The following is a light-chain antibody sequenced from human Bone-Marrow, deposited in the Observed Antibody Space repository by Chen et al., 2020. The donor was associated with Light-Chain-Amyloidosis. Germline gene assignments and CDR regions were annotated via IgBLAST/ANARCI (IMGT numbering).Light chain of an antibody. CDR2: DDS. J-gene: IGLJ3*02. Sequence: SFVLTQPPSVSVAPGQPAPIACGGNNIGSTSVHWYQKTPGQAPLLVVYDDSDRPSGIPERLSGSNSGNTDTLTISRVEAGDEADYYCQVWDRSSDRPVFGGGNKLTVL. CDR3: QVWDRSSDRPV. CDR1: NIGSTS. V-gene: IGLV3-21*02.